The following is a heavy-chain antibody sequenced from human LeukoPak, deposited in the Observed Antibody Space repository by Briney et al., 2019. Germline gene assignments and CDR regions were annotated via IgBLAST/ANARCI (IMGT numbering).Heavy chain of an antibody. CDR2: ISSSSSYI. D-gene: IGHD1-26*01. CDR1: GFTFSSYS. J-gene: IGHJ4*02. CDR3: ARGKGSGISDGRSFDY. V-gene: IGHV3-21*01. Sequence: GGSLRLSCAASGFTFSSYSMNWVRQAPGKGLEWVSSISSSSSYIYYADSVKGRFTISRDNAKNSLYLQMNSLRAEDTAVYYCARGKGSGISDGRSFDYWGQGTLVTVSS.